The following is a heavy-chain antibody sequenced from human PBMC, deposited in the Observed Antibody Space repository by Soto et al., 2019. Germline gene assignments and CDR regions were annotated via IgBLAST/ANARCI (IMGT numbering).Heavy chain of an antibody. CDR2: IYPGDSDT. D-gene: IGHD6-13*01. Sequence: GESLKISCKGSGYSFTTYWIGWVRQMPGKGLEWMGLIYPGDSDTRYSPSFQGQVTISVDKSISTAYLQWSSLEASDTAMYYCARRGYSISLGQFDYWGQGTLVTVSS. CDR1: GYSFTTYW. CDR3: ARRGYSISLGQFDY. J-gene: IGHJ4*02. V-gene: IGHV5-51*01.